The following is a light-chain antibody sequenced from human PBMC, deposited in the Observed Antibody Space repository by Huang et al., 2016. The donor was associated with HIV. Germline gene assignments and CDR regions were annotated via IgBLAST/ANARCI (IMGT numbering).Light chain of an antibody. CDR2: DTS. V-gene: IGKV3-11*01. J-gene: IGKJ4*01. CDR3: QQRYSGVT. Sequence: IVLTQSPATLSWYPGERVTLSCRASQSVGNYIAWYQQHPGPSPRLLIYDTSNRATGTPVRFSGGGSGTDFTLTISSLESEDFAVYYCQQRYSGVTFGGGTKIQVK. CDR1: QSVGNY.